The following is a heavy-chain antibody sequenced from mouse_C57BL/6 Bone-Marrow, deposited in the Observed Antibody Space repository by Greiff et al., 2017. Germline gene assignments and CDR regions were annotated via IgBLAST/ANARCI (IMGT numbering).Heavy chain of an antibody. CDR2: IWWDDDK. J-gene: IGHJ1*03. CDR1: GFSLSTFGMG. V-gene: IGHV8-8*01. Sequence: QVTLKESGPGILQPSQTLSLTCSSSGFSLSTFGMGVGWIRQPSGKGLEWLAHIWWDDDKYYNPALKSRLTISKDTSKNQVFHKIANMDTADTATYYCARIAHYYGGSYWYFDVWGTGTTVTVSS. D-gene: IGHD1-1*01. CDR3: ARIAHYYGGSYWYFDV.